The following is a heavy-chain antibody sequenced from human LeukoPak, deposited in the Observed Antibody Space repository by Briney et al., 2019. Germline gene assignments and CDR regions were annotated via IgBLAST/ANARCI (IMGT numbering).Heavy chain of an antibody. J-gene: IGHJ4*02. CDR1: SFTFSNYA. Sequence: PGGSLRLSCAGSSFTFSNYAMRWVRQAPGKGLGWVSSISGSGGSTYYADSVKGRFTISRDNSKNTLYLQMRSLRAEDTAVYFCASRSPLAVDWYAPFDYWGQGTLVTVSA. D-gene: IGHD3-9*01. CDR3: ASRSPLAVDWYAPFDY. CDR2: ISGSGGST. V-gene: IGHV3-23*01.